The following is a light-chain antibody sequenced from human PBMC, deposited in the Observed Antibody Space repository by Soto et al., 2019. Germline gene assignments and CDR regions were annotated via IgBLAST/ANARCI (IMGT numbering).Light chain of an antibody. CDR3: QQGSAWPYT. V-gene: IGKV3-11*01. J-gene: IGKJ2*01. CDR1: QSVSSS. Sequence: EIVLTQSPATLSVSPGDRVTLSCRASQSVSSSLAWYQQKSDQAPGLLVYDASKRATGIPARFSGSGSGTDFTLTIISLEPEDSAVYYCQQGSAWPYTFGQGTKLEIK. CDR2: DAS.